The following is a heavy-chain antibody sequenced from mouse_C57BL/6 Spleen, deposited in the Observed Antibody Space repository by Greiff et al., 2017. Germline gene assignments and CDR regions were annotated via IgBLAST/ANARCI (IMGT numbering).Heavy chain of an antibody. V-gene: IGHV1-64*01. CDR2: IHPNSGST. D-gene: IGHD4-1*01. Sequence: QVQLQQSGAELVKPGASVKLSCKASGYTFTSYWMHWVKQRPGQGLEWIGMIHPNSGSTNYNEKFKSKATLTVDKSSSTAYMQLSSLTSEDSAVYYCARSLTGKWAYWGQGTLVTVSA. CDR1: GYTFTSYW. CDR3: ARSLTGKWAY. J-gene: IGHJ3*01.